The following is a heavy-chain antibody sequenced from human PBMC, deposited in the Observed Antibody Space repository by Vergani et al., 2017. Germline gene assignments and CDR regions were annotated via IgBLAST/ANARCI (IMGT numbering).Heavy chain of an antibody. D-gene: IGHD2-2*01. CDR2: IIPILGIA. CDR1: GGTFSSYT. J-gene: IGHJ4*02. CDR3: ARDSRPSYYQDPYYFDY. Sequence: QVQLVQSGAEVKKPGSSVKVSCKASGGTFSSYTISWVRQAPGQGLEWMGRIIPILGIANYAQKFQGRVTMTTDTSTSTAYMELRSLRSDDTAVYYCARDSRPSYYQDPYYFDYWGQGTLVTVSS. V-gene: IGHV1-69*08.